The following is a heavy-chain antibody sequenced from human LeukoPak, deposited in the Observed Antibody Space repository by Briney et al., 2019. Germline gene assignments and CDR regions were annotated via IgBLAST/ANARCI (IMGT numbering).Heavy chain of an antibody. J-gene: IGHJ4*02. CDR3: STTYYYDSSEGY. V-gene: IGHV3-30*03. CDR2: ISFDGSNK. Sequence: GGSLRLSCAASGFTFSSYGMHWVRQAPGKGLEWVAVISFDGSNKYYADSVKGRFTISRDNSKNTLYLQMNSLKTEDTAVYYCSTTYYYDSSEGYWGQGTLVTVSS. D-gene: IGHD3-22*01. CDR1: GFTFSSYG.